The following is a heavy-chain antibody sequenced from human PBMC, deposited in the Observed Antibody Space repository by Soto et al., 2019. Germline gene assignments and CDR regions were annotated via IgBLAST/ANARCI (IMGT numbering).Heavy chain of an antibody. CDR1: EFTFSNYA. CDR2: ISASGAAT. J-gene: IGHJ5*02. V-gene: IGHV3-23*01. D-gene: IGHD2-21*01. Sequence: GGSLRLSCTASEFTFSNYAMSGVRQAPGKGLEWVSAISASGAATYYVDSVKGRFTISRDNYKNTLYVQMNSLRAEDTGVYYCARCAVLSTTSGGWCNWFDPWGQGTLVTVSS. CDR3: ARCAVLSTTSGGWCNWFDP.